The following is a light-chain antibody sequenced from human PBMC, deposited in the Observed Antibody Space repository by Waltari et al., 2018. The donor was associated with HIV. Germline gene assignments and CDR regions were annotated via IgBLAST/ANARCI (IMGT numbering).Light chain of an antibody. CDR2: SNN. J-gene: IGLJ3*02. Sequence: QSVLTQPPSASGTPGPRFTISCSGSSSTIGSNTVSWYQQLPGTAPKLLIYSNNQRPSGVPDRFSGSKSGTSASLAISGLQSEDEADYYCAAWDDSLNGWVFGGGTKLTVL. CDR1: SSTIGSNT. V-gene: IGLV1-44*01. CDR3: AAWDDSLNGWV.